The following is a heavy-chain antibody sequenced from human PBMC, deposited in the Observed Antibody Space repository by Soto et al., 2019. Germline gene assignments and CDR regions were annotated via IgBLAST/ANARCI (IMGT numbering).Heavy chain of an antibody. CDR2: ISYDGSNK. Sequence: GALRLSCAVSGFTFNRFGMHWVRQAPGKGLEWVAVISYDGSNKYYADSVKGRYTISRDNSQNTLFLQMNSLRTADTAMYYCAKAVDISVRGVPPSDCWSQGTLVTSPQ. CDR3: AKAVDISVRGVPPSDC. V-gene: IGHV3-30*18. J-gene: IGHJ4*02. D-gene: IGHD3-10*02. CDR1: GFTFNRFG.